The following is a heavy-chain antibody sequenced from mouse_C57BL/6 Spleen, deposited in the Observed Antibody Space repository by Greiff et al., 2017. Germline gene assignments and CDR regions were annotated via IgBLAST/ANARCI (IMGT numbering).Heavy chain of an antibody. V-gene: IGHV1-80*01. J-gene: IGHJ4*01. CDR1: GYAFSSYW. CDR3: ARAGSGSSYNAMDY. CDR2: IYPGDGDT. Sequence: QVQLQQSGAELVKPGASVKLSCTASGYAFSSYWMNWVKQRPGKGLEWIGQIYPGDGDTNYNGKFKGKATMTADKASSTAYMQLSSLTSEDSAVYFCARAGSGSSYNAMDYWGQGTSVTVSA. D-gene: IGHD1-1*01.